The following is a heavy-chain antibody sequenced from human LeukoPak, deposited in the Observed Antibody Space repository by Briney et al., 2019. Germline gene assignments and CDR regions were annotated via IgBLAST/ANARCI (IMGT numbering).Heavy chain of an antibody. CDR1: GFTFGSYS. CDR3: ARKSGSGNFPLDY. J-gene: IGHJ4*02. D-gene: IGHD3-10*01. Sequence: PGGSLRLSCAASGFTFGSYSMSWVRQAPGKGLEWVSVISAGSITTYYADSVKGRFTISRDNSKNTVFLQMSSLRAEDTALYYCARKSGSGNFPLDYWGQGTLVTVSS. V-gene: IGHV3-23*01. CDR2: ISAGSITT.